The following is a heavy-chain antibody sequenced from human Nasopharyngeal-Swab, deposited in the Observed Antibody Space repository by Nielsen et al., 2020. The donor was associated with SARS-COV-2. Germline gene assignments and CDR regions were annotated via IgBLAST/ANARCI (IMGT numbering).Heavy chain of an antibody. Sequence: SLKISCAASGFTFSSYGMHWVRPAPGKGLEWVAVISYDGSNKYYADSVKGRFTISRDNSKNTLYLQMNSLRAEDTAVYYCAKEGSTEQLARPGDAFDIWGQGTMVTVPS. V-gene: IGHV3-30*18. CDR2: ISYDGSNK. D-gene: IGHD6-6*01. CDR1: GFTFSSYG. J-gene: IGHJ3*02. CDR3: AKEGSTEQLARPGDAFDI.